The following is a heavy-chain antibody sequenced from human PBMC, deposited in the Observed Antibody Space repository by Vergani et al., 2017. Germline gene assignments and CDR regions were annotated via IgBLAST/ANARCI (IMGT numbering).Heavy chain of an antibody. CDR3: ARSPQGYTYGGSISQFAP. Sequence: EVQLVASGGGLVQRGGSLRLSCEASGFTFSNLWMNWVRQAPGKGLEWVANINNDGSKKNYVDSVKGRFTISRDNAKNSLYLQMNNLRVEDTAVYFCARSPQGYTYGGSISQFAPGGQGTLVTVSA. V-gene: IGHV3-7*04. D-gene: IGHD5-18*01. J-gene: IGHJ5*02. CDR2: INNDGSKK. CDR1: GFTFSNLW.